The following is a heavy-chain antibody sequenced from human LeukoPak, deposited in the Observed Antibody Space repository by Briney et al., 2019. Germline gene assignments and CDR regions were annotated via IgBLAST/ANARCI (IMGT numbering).Heavy chain of an antibody. V-gene: IGHV4-39*01. CDR2: IYYSGST. J-gene: IGHJ4*02. CDR3: ARPRQGAYFDY. D-gene: IGHD3-16*01. Sequence: SETLSLTCTVSGGSISSSSYYWGWIRQPPGKGLEWIGSIYYSGSTYYNPSLKSRVTISVDTSKNQFSLKLSSVTAADTAVYYCARPRQGAYFDYWGQGTLVTVSS. CDR1: GGSISSSSYY.